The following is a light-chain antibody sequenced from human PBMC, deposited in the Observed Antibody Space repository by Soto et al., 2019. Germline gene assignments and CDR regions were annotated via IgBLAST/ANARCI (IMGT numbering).Light chain of an antibody. CDR2: KVS. V-gene: IGKV2-30*01. Sequence: DFVMTQSPLSLPATLVQPASISCRSGQSLVYSDGNTYLNWFQQRPGQSPRRLIYKVSNRDSGVPDRVSGSGSGTDFTLKISRVEAGDVGVYYCMQCTRWPSTCGQGTKLEIK. CDR3: MQCTRWPST. J-gene: IGKJ2*01. CDR1: QSLVYSDGNTY.